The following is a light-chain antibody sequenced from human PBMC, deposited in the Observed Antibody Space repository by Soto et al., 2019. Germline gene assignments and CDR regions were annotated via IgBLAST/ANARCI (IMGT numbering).Light chain of an antibody. J-gene: IGKJ1*01. Sequence: DIQMTQSPSALSASVRDTVTITCRASQSVDTCLAWYQQKPGKAPHLLIYKASRLETGVPSRFSGSGSVTDYTLTITGLQPDDFATYYCQQFYRYPWTFGQGTRVEI. CDR3: QQFYRYPWT. V-gene: IGKV1-5*03. CDR2: KAS. CDR1: QSVDTC.